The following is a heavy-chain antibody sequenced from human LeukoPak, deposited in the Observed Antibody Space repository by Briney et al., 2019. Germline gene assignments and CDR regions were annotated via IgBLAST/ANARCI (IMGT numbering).Heavy chain of an antibody. CDR1: GFTFYDYA. CDR3: ATSVQGYYYDSSGYYSN. J-gene: IGHJ4*02. Sequence: GRSLRLSCAASGFTFYDYARHWVRQAPGKGLEGVSGISWNSGSIGYADSVKGRFTISRDNAKNSLYLQMNSLRAADTALYYCATSVQGYYYDSSGYYSNWGQGTLVTVSS. V-gene: IGHV3-9*01. CDR2: ISWNSGSI. D-gene: IGHD3-22*01.